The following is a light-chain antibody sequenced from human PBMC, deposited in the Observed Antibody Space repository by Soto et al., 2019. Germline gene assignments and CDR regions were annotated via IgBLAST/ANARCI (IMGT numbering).Light chain of an antibody. CDR1: QSISSS. CDR2: NAA. Sequence: EMVLTQSPVTLSLSPGERATLSCRASQSISSSLAWYQQKPGQAPRLLIYNAANRATGIPARFSGSGSGTDFTLTISSLEPEDFAVYYCQQRSNSPRAFGQGTKVEIK. V-gene: IGKV3-11*01. CDR3: QQRSNSPRA. J-gene: IGKJ1*01.